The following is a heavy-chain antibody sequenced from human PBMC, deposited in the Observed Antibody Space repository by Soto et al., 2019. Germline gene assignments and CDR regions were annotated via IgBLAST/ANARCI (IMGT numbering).Heavy chain of an antibody. J-gene: IGHJ3*02. D-gene: IGHD4-17*01. CDR1: GGSISTGGYY. CDR3: ATVRWELHDAFDI. CDR2: IYHSGMT. V-gene: IGHV4-31*03. Sequence: QVQLQESGPGLVKPSQTLSLTCTVSGGSISTGGYYWGWIRQHPGRGLEWIGYIYHSGMTFSNPSLQSRVAISIDTSENQFSLKLSSVTAADTAVYYCATVRWELHDAFDIWGHGTMVSVSS.